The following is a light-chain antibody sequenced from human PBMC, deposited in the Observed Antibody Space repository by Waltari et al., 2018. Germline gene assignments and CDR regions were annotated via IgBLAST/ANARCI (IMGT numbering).Light chain of an antibody. J-gene: IGLJ2*01. CDR3: QTWDTGTVV. CDR1: SCHSSSA. Sequence: QVLLTQSPSASASLGASVKLTCPLTSCHSSSAIPLHQQQPEKGPRYLTKVNSDGSHSKGDVIPDRFSGSSSGTERYLTISRLQSDDEADYYCQTWDTGTVVFGGGTKLTVL. V-gene: IGLV4-69*02. CDR2: VNSDGSH.